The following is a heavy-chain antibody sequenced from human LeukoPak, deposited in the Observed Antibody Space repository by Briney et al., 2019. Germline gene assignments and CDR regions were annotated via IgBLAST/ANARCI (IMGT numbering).Heavy chain of an antibody. Sequence: SETLSLTCTVSGGSISSYYWSWIRQPPGKGLEWIGYIYYSGSTNYNPSLKSRVTISVDTSKNQFSLKLSSVTAADTAVYYCARGWFGESSGWFDPWGQGTLVTVSS. V-gene: IGHV4-59*01. D-gene: IGHD3-10*01. CDR2: IYYSGST. CDR3: ARGWFGESSGWFDP. CDR1: GGSISSYY. J-gene: IGHJ5*02.